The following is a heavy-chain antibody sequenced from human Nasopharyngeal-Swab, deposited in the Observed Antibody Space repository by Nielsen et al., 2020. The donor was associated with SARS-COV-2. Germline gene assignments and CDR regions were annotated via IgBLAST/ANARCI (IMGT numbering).Heavy chain of an antibody. CDR3: AKDYQRGYYYDFWSGYYTLGYFDY. CDR1: GFTFDDYT. J-gene: IGHJ4*02. CDR2: ISWDGGST. V-gene: IGHV3-43*01. D-gene: IGHD3-3*01. Sequence: GESLKISCAASGFTFDDYTMHWVRQAPGKGLEWVSLISWDGGSTYYADSVKGRFTISRDNSKNSLYLQMNGLRTGDTALYYCAKDYQRGYYYDFWSGYYTLGYFDYWGQGTLVTVSS.